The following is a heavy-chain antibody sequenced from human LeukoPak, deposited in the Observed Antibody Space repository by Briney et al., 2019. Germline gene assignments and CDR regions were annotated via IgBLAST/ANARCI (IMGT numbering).Heavy chain of an antibody. CDR1: GGTFSNYA. V-gene: IGHV1-69*01. J-gene: IGHJ6*03. CDR3: ARGPDYYDSSGYDYYYMDV. CDR2: IIPIFGTA. Sequence: SSVKVSCKASGGTFSNYAISWVRQAPGQGLEWMGGIIPIFGTANYAQKFQGGVTITADESTGTAYMELSSLRSEDTAVYYCARGPDYYDSSGYDYYYMDVWGKGTTVTVSS. D-gene: IGHD3-22*01.